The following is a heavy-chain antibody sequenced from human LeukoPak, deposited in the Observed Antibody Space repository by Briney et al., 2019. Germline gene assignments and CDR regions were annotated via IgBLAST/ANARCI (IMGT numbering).Heavy chain of an antibody. Sequence: SETLSLTCAVYGGSFSGYYWSWIRQPQPPGKGLEWIGEINHSGSTKYNPSLKSRVTISVDTSKNQFSLKLSSVTAADTAVYYCARGGTAAAFGWFDPWGQGTLVTVSS. V-gene: IGHV4-34*01. CDR3: ARGGTAAAFGWFDP. CDR2: INHSGST. CDR1: GGSFSGYY. D-gene: IGHD6-13*01. J-gene: IGHJ5*02.